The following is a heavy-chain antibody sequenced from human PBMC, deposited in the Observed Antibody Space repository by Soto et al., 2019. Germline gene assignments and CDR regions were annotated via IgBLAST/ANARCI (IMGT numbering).Heavy chain of an antibody. CDR1: GGSFSGHS. J-gene: IGHJ5*01. V-gene: IGHV4-34*01. CDR2: INHSGRV. CDR3: STRAYDTNGYYRFDP. Sequence: SETLSLTCAVYGGSFSGHSWTWIRQSPGKGLEWIGDINHSGRVNYSPSLKSRVTIALDTSKNQFSLTLSAVTAADTAMYYCSTRAYDTNGYYRFDPWGQGTLVTVSS. D-gene: IGHD3-22*01.